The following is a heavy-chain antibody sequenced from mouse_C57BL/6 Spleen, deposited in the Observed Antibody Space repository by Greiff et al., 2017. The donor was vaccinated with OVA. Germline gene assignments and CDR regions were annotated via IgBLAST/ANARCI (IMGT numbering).Heavy chain of an antibody. V-gene: IGHV1-54*01. CDR3: ARSGDYYGSSYWYFDV. D-gene: IGHD1-1*01. Sequence: VQLQQSGAELVRPGTSVKVSCKASGYAFTNYLIEWVKQRPGPGLEWIGVVNPGSGGTNYNEKFKGKATLTADKSSSTAYMQLSSLTSEDSAVYFWARSGDYYGSSYWYFDVWGTGTTVTVSS. J-gene: IGHJ1*03. CDR2: VNPGSGGT. CDR1: GYAFTNYL.